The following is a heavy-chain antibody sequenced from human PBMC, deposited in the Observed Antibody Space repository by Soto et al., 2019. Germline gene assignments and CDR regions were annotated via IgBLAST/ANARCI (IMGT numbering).Heavy chain of an antibody. J-gene: IGHJ6*02. CDR3: ARDPAAADLYYYYYGMDV. CDR1: GYTFTGYY. Sequence: ASVKVSCKASGYTFTGYYMHWVRQAPGQGLEWMGWINPNSGGTNYAQKFQGRVTMTRDTSISTAYMERRRLRSDDTAVYYCARDPAAADLYYYYYGMDVWGQGTTVTVSS. V-gene: IGHV1-2*02. D-gene: IGHD6-13*01. CDR2: INPNSGGT.